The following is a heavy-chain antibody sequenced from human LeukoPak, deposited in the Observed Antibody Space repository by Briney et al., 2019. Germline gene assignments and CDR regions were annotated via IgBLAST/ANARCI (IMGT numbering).Heavy chain of an antibody. Sequence: SETLSLTCAVSGGSINYNYWTWIRQPPEKGLEWIGYIYNSGTNYNPPLKSRVAISVDTSNNQLFLKLSSVTVADTAVYYCARAAWAVAGRRVPDYNWFDPWGQGILVTVSS. D-gene: IGHD6-19*01. V-gene: IGHV4-59*08. CDR1: GGSINYNY. CDR3: ARAAWAVAGRRVPDYNWFDP. CDR2: IYNSGT. J-gene: IGHJ5*02.